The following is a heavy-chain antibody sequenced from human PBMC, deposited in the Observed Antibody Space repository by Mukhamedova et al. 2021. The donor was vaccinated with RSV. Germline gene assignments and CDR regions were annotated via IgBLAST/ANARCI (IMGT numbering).Heavy chain of an antibody. Sequence: YFWGWIRQPPGKGLEWIGYIDNSDTTYYNPSLKSRIHISIDKSRNQFSLKLSSATAADTSAYYCARERGDLRAFDYWGQGTPVTV. J-gene: IGHJ4*02. CDR1: YF. CDR3: ARERGDLRAFDY. D-gene: IGHD3-16*01. V-gene: IGHV4-39*07. CDR2: IDNSDTT.